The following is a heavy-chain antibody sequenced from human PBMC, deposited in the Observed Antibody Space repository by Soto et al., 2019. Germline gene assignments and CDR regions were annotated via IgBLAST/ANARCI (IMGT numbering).Heavy chain of an antibody. CDR1: GYTFTNYY. Sequence: QVQLVQSGAEVTKPGASVKISCKASGYTFTNYYMHWVRQAPGQGPEWMGIISPHDGGTSNAQKFQGRLTMTADTSTSTFYMKLSSLTSEDTAVYYCARGRLFSSSARGLGYYGMDDWGHGTTVTVSS. V-gene: IGHV1-46*01. CDR2: ISPHDGGT. CDR3: ARGRLFSSSARGLGYYGMDD. J-gene: IGHJ6*02. D-gene: IGHD6-6*01.